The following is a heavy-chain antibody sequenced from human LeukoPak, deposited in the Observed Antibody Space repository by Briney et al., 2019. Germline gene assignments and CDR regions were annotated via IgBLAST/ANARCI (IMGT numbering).Heavy chain of an antibody. J-gene: IGHJ4*02. V-gene: IGHV3-23*01. D-gene: IGHD3-10*01. CDR3: AKDRMVRGAYFDY. CDR2: ISGSGGST. CDR1: GFTSSSYA. Sequence: GGSLRLSCAASGFTSSSYAMSWVRQAPGKGLEWVSAISGSGGSTYYADSVKGRFTISRDNSKNTLYLQMNSLRAEDTAVYYCAKDRMVRGAYFDYWGQGTLVTVSS.